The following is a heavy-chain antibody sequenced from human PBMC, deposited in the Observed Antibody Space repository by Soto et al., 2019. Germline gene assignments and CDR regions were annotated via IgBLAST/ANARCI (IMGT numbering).Heavy chain of an antibody. CDR2: IVVGSGNT. V-gene: IGHV1-58*02. J-gene: IGHJ6*02. CDR3: GRSSVDYYYYYGMDV. CDR1: GFTFTSSA. D-gene: IGHD6-19*01. Sequence: SVKVSCKASGFTFTSSAMQWVRQARGQRLEWIGWIVVGSGNTNYAQKFQERVTITRDMSTSTAYMELSSLRSEDTAVYYCGRSSVDYYYYYGMDVWGQGTTVTVSS.